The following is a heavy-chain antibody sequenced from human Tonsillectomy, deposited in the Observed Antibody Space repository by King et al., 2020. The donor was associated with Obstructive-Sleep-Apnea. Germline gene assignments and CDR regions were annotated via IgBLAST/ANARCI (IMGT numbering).Heavy chain of an antibody. V-gene: IGHV1-2*04. CDR2: ITPNSGDT. Sequence: VQLVESGAEVKKPGASVKVSCKASGYTFTGYYMHWVRQAPGQGLEWMGWITPNSGDTYYAQNFKGWVTMTRDTSISTAYMDLSRLGSDDSAVYYCATGRDSSGGELDYWGQGTLVIVSS. D-gene: IGHD6-19*01. CDR3: ATGRDSSGGELDY. CDR1: GYTFTGYY. J-gene: IGHJ4*02.